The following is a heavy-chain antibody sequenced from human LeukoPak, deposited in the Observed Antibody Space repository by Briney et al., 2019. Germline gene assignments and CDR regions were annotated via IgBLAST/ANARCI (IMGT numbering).Heavy chain of an antibody. J-gene: IGHJ3*02. D-gene: IGHD3-3*01. V-gene: IGHV1-2*02. CDR3: ARRTIFGVVTPHDAFDI. Sequence: ASVKVSCKASGYTFTGYYMHWVRQAPGQGLEWMGWINPNSGGTNYAQKFQGRVTMTRDTSISTAYMELSRLRSDDTAVYYCARRTIFGVVTPHDAFDIWGQGTMVTVSS. CDR1: GYTFTGYY. CDR2: INPNSGGT.